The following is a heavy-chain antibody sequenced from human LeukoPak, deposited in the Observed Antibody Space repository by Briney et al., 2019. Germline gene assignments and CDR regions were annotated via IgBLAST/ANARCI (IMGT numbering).Heavy chain of an antibody. CDR1: GGTFSSYA. CDR3: ARGGVPGDYFDY. J-gene: IGHJ4*02. Sequence: SVKVSCKASGGTFSSYAISWVRQAPGQGLEWMGGIIPIFGTANYAQKFQGGVTITTDESTSTAYMELSSLRSEDTAVYYCARGGVPGDYFDYWGQGTLVTVSS. D-gene: IGHD4/OR15-4a*01. CDR2: IIPIFGTA. V-gene: IGHV1-69*05.